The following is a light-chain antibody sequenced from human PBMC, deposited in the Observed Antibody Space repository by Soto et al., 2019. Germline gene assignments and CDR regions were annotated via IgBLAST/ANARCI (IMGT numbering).Light chain of an antibody. CDR2: RSI. CDR1: ASNIGSKT. Sequence: QSVLTQPPSASGTPGQRVSISCSGSASNIGSKTVNWYQQLPGTAPKLLIYRSIYRPSGVPARFSASKSGTSASLVITGLQSEDEADYFCAAWDDSLDQYVFGTGTRSPS. J-gene: IGLJ1*01. CDR3: AAWDDSLDQYV. V-gene: IGLV1-44*01.